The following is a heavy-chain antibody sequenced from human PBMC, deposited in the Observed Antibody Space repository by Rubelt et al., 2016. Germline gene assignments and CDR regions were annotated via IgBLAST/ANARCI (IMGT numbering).Heavy chain of an antibody. CDR2: ISAYNGNT. J-gene: IGHJ5*02. Sequence: QVQLVQSGAEVKKPGASVKVSCKASGYTFTSYGISWVRQAPGQGLEWMGWISAYNGNTNYAQKLQGRVPMPTDTSTSTAYMELRSRRSDDTAVYYCARDKEWLATRGFQNWFDPWGQGTLVTVSS. V-gene: IGHV1-18*01. CDR3: ARDKEWLATRGFQNWFDP. CDR1: GYTFTSYG. D-gene: IGHD6-19*01.